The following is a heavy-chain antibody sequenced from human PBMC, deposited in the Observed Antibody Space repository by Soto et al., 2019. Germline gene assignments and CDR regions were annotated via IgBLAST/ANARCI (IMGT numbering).Heavy chain of an antibody. J-gene: IGHJ4*02. CDR1: GFNSVNYG. Sequence: GGLLRLPCQASGFNSVNYGMHWVRQAPGTGLEWVAVITYDGSFQYYADSVKGRFTISRDNSKNTLFLHLNTLKPEDTAVYHCAKDRVGGTFYTPLGFWGQGTLVTVSS. V-gene: IGHV3-30*18. CDR3: AKDRVGGTFYTPLGF. D-gene: IGHD1-7*01. CDR2: ITYDGSFQ.